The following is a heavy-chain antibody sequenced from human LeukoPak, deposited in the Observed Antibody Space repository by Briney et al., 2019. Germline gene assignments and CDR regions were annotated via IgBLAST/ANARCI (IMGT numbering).Heavy chain of an antibody. J-gene: IGHJ3*02. CDR2: INPSGGST. Sequence: AASVKVSCKASGYTFTSYYMHWVRQAPGQGLEWMGIINPSGGSTSYAQKFQGRMTITADESTSTAYMELSSLRSDDTAVYYCVTFDIWGQGTMVIVSS. CDR3: VTFDI. CDR1: GYTFTSYY. V-gene: IGHV1-46*01.